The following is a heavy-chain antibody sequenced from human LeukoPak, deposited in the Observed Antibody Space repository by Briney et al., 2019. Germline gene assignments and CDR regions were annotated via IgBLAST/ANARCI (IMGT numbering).Heavy chain of an antibody. Sequence: ASVKVSCKASGYTFTSYGISWVRQAPGQGLEWMGGIIPIFGTANYAQKFQGRVTITADKSTSTAYMELSSLRSEDTAVYYCARDRMVRGVIIFYFDYWGQGTLVTVSS. CDR3: ARDRMVRGVIIFYFDY. CDR1: GYTFTSYG. CDR2: IIPIFGTA. V-gene: IGHV1-69*06. J-gene: IGHJ4*02. D-gene: IGHD3-10*01.